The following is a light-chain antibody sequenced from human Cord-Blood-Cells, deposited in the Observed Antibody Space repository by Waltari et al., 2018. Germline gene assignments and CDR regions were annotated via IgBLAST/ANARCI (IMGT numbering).Light chain of an antibody. CDR3: QQYGSSHPYT. V-gene: IGKV3-20*01. J-gene: IGKJ2*01. CDR1: QSVSSSY. CDR2: GAS. Sequence: EIVLTQSPGTPSLSPGARATLSCRASQSVSSSYLAWYQQKPGQAPRILIDGASSRATGIPDRFSGSGSGTDFTLTISRLEPEDFAVYYCQQYGSSHPYTFGQGTKLEIK.